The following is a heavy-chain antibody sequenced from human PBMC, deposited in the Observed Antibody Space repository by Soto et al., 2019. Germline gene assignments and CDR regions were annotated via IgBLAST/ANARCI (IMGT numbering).Heavy chain of an antibody. CDR3: VRDGTKTLRDWFDP. CDR2: IYATGTT. D-gene: IGHD1-1*01. V-gene: IGHV4-4*07. CDR1: GASISGFY. Sequence: SETLSLTCTVSGASISGFYWNWIRKSAGKGLEWIGRIYATGTTDYNPSLKSRVMMSVDTSKKQFSLKLRSVTAADTAVYYCVRDGTKTLRDWFDPWGQGSSVTVSS. J-gene: IGHJ5*02.